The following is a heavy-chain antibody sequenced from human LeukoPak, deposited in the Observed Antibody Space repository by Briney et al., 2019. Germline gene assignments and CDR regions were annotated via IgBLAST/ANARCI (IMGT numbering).Heavy chain of an antibody. D-gene: IGHD2-15*01. CDR2: IYHSGST. J-gene: IGHJ4*01. V-gene: IGHV4-30-2*01. CDR3: AREYCSGCSCYFDY. CDR1: GGSISSGGYS. Sequence: SQTLSLTCAVSGGSISSGGYSWSWIRQPAGKGLEWIGYIYHSGSTYYNPSLKSRVTISVDRSKNQFSLKLSSVTAADTAVYYCAREYCSGCSCYFDYWGQGTLVTVSS.